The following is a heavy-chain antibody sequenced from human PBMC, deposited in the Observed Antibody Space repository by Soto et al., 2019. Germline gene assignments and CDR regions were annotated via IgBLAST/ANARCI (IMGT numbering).Heavy chain of an antibody. CDR1: GYSFSSYW. CDR2: IYPGDSDT. Sequence: GESLKISCRGSGYSFSSYWIAWVRQMPGKGLEWVGIIYPGDSDTIYSPSFQGQVTFSADKSTNTAYLQWSSLKASDTATYYCARHAGYCSTTSCSQNDYWGQGTLVTVSS. J-gene: IGHJ4*02. V-gene: IGHV5-51*01. D-gene: IGHD2-2*01. CDR3: ARHAGYCSTTSCSQNDY.